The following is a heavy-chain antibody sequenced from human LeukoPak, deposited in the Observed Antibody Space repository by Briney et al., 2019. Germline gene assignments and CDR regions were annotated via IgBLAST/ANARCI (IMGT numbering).Heavy chain of an antibody. Sequence: GASVKVSCKVSGYTLSELSMHWVRQAPGKGLEWMGGFYPEDGQTIYAQEFPGRVTMTEDTSTDTAYMELSSLRSEDTAVYYCATFGGNSVGRVFWFDPWGQGTLVTVSS. CDR2: FYPEDGQT. D-gene: IGHD4-23*01. J-gene: IGHJ5*02. CDR3: ATFGGNSVGRVFWFDP. V-gene: IGHV1-24*01. CDR1: GYTLSELS.